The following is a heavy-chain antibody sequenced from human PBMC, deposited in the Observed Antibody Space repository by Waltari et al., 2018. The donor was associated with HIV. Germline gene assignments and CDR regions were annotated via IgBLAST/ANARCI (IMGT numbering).Heavy chain of an antibody. CDR3: ARANYYGSGTGAY. Sequence: EVQLVESGGGLVQPGGSLRLSCAASGFTFSSYWMHWVRQAPGKGLVWISRINSGGGSTSYADSVKVRFTISRDNAKNTLYLQMNSVRAEDTAVYYCARANYYGSGTGAYWGQGTLVTVSS. CDR1: GFTFSSYW. V-gene: IGHV3-74*01. D-gene: IGHD3-10*01. J-gene: IGHJ4*02. CDR2: INSGGGST.